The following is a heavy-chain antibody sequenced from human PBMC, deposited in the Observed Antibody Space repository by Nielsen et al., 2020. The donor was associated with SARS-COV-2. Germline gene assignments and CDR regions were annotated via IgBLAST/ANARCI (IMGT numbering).Heavy chain of an antibody. CDR1: GFTFDDYG. CDR2: INWNGGST. D-gene: IGHD3-3*01. CDR3: ARNGVWADFWSGPTPYYGMDV. V-gene: IGHV3-20*01. J-gene: IGHJ6*02. Sequence: GESLKISCAASGFTFDDYGMSWVRQAPGKGLEWVSGINWNGGSTGYADSVKGRFTISRDNAKNSLYLQMNSLRAEDTALYHCARNGVWADFWSGPTPYYGMDVWGQGTTVTVSS.